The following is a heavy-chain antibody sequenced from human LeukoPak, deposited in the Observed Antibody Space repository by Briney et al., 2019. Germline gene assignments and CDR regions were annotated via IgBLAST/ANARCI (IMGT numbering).Heavy chain of an antibody. Sequence: PGGSLRLSCAASGFTFSSYGMHWVRQAPGKGLEWVAFIRYDGSNKYYADSVKGRFTISRDNAKNSLYLQMNSLRAEDTAVYYCARSVLGYCSGGSCDRFDPWGQGTLVTVSS. CDR3: ARSVLGYCSGGSCDRFDP. V-gene: IGHV3-30*02. CDR1: GFTFSSYG. CDR2: IRYDGSNK. J-gene: IGHJ5*02. D-gene: IGHD2-15*01.